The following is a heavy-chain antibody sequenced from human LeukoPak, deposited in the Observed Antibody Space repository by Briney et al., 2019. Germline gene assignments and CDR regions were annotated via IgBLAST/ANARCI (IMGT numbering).Heavy chain of an antibody. J-gene: IGHJ5*02. CDR2: ISYDGSKK. CDR3: SQGLLS. V-gene: IGHV3-30*02. CDR1: GFIFSISD. Sequence: GGSLRLSCAASGFIFSISDMHWVRQAPGKGPQWVAFISYDGSKKHCADSVQGRCTISRDNSKNTLSLQLNSLRPDDTAVFYCSQGLLSWGQGTLVTVSS.